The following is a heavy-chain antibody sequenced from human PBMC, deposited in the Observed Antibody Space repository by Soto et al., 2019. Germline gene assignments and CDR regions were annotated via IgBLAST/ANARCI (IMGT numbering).Heavy chain of an antibody. V-gene: IGHV1-46*01. CDR1: GDTFTEYY. D-gene: IGHD2-21*02. Sequence: QVQLMQSGAEVKKPGASVKVSCKASGDTFTEYYIHCVRQAPGQGLEWMGTVNPSGGHTTYAQHFLGRVTMTSDTATSTLYMELTSLTSEDTAVYYCARGGHVVVVTAALDYWGQGTLVTVSS. CDR2: VNPSGGHT. CDR3: ARGGHVVVVTAALDY. J-gene: IGHJ4*02.